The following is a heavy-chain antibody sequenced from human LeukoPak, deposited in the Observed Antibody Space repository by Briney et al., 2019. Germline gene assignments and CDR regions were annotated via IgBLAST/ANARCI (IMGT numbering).Heavy chain of an antibody. V-gene: IGHV3-43*02. D-gene: IGHD3-10*01. CDR1: GFTFDDYA. J-gene: IGHJ4*02. Sequence: GGSLRLSCAASGFTFDDYAMHWVRQAPGKGLVGVSLITGGGGFSCHAVSVKVRFTISRDNSKNSLYLQMNSLRTEDTSLYYCAKSRNYGSGSYLDYWGPGTLVTVSS. CDR3: AKSRNYGSGSYLDY. CDR2: ITGGGGFS.